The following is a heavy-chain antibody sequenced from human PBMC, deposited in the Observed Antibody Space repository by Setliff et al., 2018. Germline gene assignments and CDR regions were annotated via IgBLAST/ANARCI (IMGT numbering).Heavy chain of an antibody. CDR2: IIPLFGTT. D-gene: IGHD2-2*01. Sequence: SVKVSCKASGGNFNNYAINWVRQAPGQGLEWVGRIIPLFGTTNFAQGFQGRVTITADESTETTYMDLTSLRSEDTAVYYCARGYQVTPPRADAFDIWGQGTLVTVSS. CDR1: GGNFNNYA. V-gene: IGHV1-69*13. CDR3: ARGYQVTPPRADAFDI. J-gene: IGHJ3*02.